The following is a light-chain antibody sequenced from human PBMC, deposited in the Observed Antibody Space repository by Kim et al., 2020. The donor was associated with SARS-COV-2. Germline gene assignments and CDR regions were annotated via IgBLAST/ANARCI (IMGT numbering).Light chain of an antibody. CDR1: SSNIGSNY. J-gene: IGLJ2*01. Sequence: ELTQPPSASGTPGQRVTISCSGSSSNIGSNYVYWYQQLPGTAPKLLIYRNNQRHSRVPDRFSGSKSGTSASLAISGLRSEDEADYYCAAWDDSLVFGGGTQLAVL. CDR3: AAWDDSLV. CDR2: RNN. V-gene: IGLV1-47*01.